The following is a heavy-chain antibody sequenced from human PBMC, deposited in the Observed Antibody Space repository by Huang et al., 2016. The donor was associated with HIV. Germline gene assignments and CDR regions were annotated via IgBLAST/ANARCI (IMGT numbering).Heavy chain of an antibody. D-gene: IGHD3-10*01. J-gene: IGHJ3*01. CDR3: ARGFGINYNHEAFDV. CDR1: GSTFTNYD. V-gene: IGHV1-8*01. CDR2: RNPKSGNG. Sequence: QIQLAQSGAEVKKPGASVTVSCKASGSTFTNYDINWVRQASGQGLAWIGWRNPKSGNGGYTKKFQGRVAILRNSSINTSYLEVTSLTSEDTAVYYCARGFGINYNHEAFDVWGQGTMVTVSS.